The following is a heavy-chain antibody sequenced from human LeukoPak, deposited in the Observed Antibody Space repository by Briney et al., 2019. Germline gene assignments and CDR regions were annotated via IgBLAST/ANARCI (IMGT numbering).Heavy chain of an antibody. CDR2: IYYTGST. V-gene: IGHV4-34*01. Sequence: PSETLSLTCAVYGGSFSGCYWSWIRQPPGKGLEWIASIYYTGSTYYNPSLKSRVTISLDASKKQFSLKLSSVTAADTAVYYCAKVTASGFFDYWGQGTLVTVSS. J-gene: IGHJ4*02. CDR3: AKVTASGFFDY. CDR1: GGSFSGCY. D-gene: IGHD2-21*02.